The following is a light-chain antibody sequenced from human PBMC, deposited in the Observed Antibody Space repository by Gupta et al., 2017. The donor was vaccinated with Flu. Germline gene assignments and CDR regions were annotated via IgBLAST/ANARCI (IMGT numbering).Light chain of an antibody. CDR1: QSVSSN. Sequence: EMVMPQSPAPLSVSPGERATLSCRASQSVSSNLAWYQQKPGQAPRLLIYGASTRATGIPARFSGSGSGTEFTLTISSLQSEDFAVYYCQQYNNWPPYTFGQGTKLEIK. V-gene: IGKV3-15*01. CDR3: QQYNNWPPYT. CDR2: GAS. J-gene: IGKJ2*01.